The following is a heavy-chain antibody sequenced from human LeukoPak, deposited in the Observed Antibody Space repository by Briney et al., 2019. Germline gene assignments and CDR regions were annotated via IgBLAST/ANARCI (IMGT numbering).Heavy chain of an antibody. CDR3: ARVGATGEYYFDY. Sequence: GGSLRLSCAASGFTFSDHYMDWVRQAPGKGLEWVGRTRNKANSYTTEYAASVKGRLTISRDDSKNSLYLQMNSLKTEDTAVYYCARVGATGEYYFDYWGQGTLVTVSS. CDR1: GFTFSDHY. D-gene: IGHD1-26*01. J-gene: IGHJ4*02. V-gene: IGHV3-72*01. CDR2: TRNKANSYTT.